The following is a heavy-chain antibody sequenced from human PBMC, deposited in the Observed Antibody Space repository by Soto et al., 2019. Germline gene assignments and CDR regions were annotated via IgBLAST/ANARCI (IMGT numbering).Heavy chain of an antibody. CDR3: ATSRYSYGYSLYYYYGMDV. J-gene: IGHJ6*02. CDR1: GYTLTELS. Sequence: ASVKVSCKVSGYTLTELSMHWVRQAPGKGLEWMGGFDPEDGETIYAQKFQGRVTMTEDTSTDTAYMELSSLRSEDTAVYYCATSRYSYGYSLYYYYGMDVWGQGTTGTVSS. V-gene: IGHV1-24*01. D-gene: IGHD5-18*01. CDR2: FDPEDGET.